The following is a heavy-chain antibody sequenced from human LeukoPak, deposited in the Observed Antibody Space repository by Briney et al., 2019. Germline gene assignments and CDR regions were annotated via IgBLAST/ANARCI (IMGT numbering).Heavy chain of an antibody. D-gene: IGHD3-10*01. CDR1: GGSISSYY. V-gene: IGHV4-59*01. J-gene: IGHJ5*02. Sequence: SETLSLTCTVSGGSISSYYWSWIRQPPGKGLEWIGYIYYSGSTNYNPSLKSRVTISVDTSKNQFSLKLSSVPAADTAVYYCARVVRGGWLRGWFDPWGQGTLVTVSS. CDR2: IYYSGST. CDR3: ARVVRGGWLRGWFDP.